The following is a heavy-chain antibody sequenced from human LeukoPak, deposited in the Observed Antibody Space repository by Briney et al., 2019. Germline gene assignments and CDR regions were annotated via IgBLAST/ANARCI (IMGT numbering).Heavy chain of an antibody. CDR2: ITSDGSST. Sequence: PGGSLRLSCAVSGFTFSRHWMHWVRQVPGKGLVWVSRITSDGSSTRYADPVKGRFTISRDNAKNTMYLQMNSLRAEDTAVYYCARERYSSGPDGFDIWGQGTMVTVSS. CDR1: GFTFSRHW. V-gene: IGHV3-74*01. CDR3: ARERYSSGPDGFDI. D-gene: IGHD2-15*01. J-gene: IGHJ3*02.